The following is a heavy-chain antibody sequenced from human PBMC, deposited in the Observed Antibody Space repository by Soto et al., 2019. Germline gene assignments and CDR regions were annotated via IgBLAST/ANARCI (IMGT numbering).Heavy chain of an antibody. CDR1: GYTFTGYY. CDR2: INPNSGGT. D-gene: IGHD6-13*01. V-gene: IGHV1-2*04. J-gene: IGHJ3*02. CDR3: ARDLRGIAAAGTDAFDI. Sequence: GASVKVSCKASGYTFTGYYMHWARQAPGQGLEWMGWINPNSGGTNYAQKFQGWVTMTRDTSISTAYMELSRLRSDDTAVYYCARDLRGIAAAGTDAFDIWGQGTMVTVSS.